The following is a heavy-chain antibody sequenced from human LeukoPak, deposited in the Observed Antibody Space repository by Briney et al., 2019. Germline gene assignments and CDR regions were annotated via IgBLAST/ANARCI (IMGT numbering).Heavy chain of an antibody. Sequence: SQTLSLTCTFSGASITSGDYYGTWLPQHPGEGLEWIGYSSYSGTAYYNPSLKSPVTISVDTSKSQISLNLNSVTAADTALYYCARYYCASTRCPGVDYWGQGTLVTVSS. CDR3: ARYYCASTRCPGVDY. J-gene: IGHJ4*02. CDR1: GASITSGDYY. V-gene: IGHV4-31*01. D-gene: IGHD2-2*01. CDR2: SSYSGTA.